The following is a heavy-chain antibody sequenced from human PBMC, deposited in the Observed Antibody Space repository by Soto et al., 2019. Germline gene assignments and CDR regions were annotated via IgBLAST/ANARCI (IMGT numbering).Heavy chain of an antibody. Sequence: HPGGSLRLSCTASGFTFGDYAMSWFRQAPGKGQECVGFIRSKAYGGTTEYAASVKGRFTISRDDSKSIAYLQMNSLKTDDTAVYYCTRGSTPNYYGSGSYLFDYWAQGTLVTVSS. J-gene: IGHJ4*02. CDR2: IRSKAYGGTT. D-gene: IGHD3-10*01. CDR1: GFTFGDYA. CDR3: TRGSTPNYYGSGSYLFDY. V-gene: IGHV3-49*03.